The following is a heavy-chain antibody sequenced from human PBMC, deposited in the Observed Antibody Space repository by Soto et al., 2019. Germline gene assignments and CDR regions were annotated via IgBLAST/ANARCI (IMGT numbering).Heavy chain of an antibody. V-gene: IGHV1-69*06. Sequence: QVQLVQSGSEMKKPGSSVKVSCKASGGTFSDYAISWVRQAPGQGLEWMGGIIPIFARADYAQKFQGRVIITADKSTSTAYMELSGLRSDDTAVYYCARDRVVTKTEPGFDIWGQGTTVTVSS. D-gene: IGHD2-15*01. J-gene: IGHJ3*02. CDR2: IIPIFARA. CDR1: GGTFSDYA. CDR3: ARDRVVTKTEPGFDI.